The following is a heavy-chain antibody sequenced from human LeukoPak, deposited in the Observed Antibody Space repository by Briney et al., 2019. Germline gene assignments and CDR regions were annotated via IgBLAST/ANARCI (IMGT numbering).Heavy chain of an antibody. CDR3: ARDQSPLTVTTRLDAFDI. CDR2: IYYSGST. D-gene: IGHD4-17*01. Sequence: PSETLSLTCTVSGGSIGSSSYYWGWIRQPPGKGLEWIGSIYYSGSTYYNPSLKSRVTISVDTSKNQFSLKLSSVTAADTAVYYCARDQSPLTVTTRLDAFDIWGQGTMVTVSS. CDR1: GGSIGSSSYY. J-gene: IGHJ3*02. V-gene: IGHV4-39*07.